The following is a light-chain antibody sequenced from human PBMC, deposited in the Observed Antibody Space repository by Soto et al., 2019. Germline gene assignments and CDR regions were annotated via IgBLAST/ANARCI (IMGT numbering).Light chain of an antibody. V-gene: IGKV1-39*01. J-gene: IGKJ4*01. CDR1: QSISTY. Sequence: DIQMTQSPSSLSASVGDRVTITCRASQSISTYLNWYQQKPGKAPNLLIFVASSLQSGVPSRFSGSGSGTDFTLTISSLQPVDFATYYCQQSYSTPLTFGGGTRVEIK. CDR3: QQSYSTPLT. CDR2: VAS.